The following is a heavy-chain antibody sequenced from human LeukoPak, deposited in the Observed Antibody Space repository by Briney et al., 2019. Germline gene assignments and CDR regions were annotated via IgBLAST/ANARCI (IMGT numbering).Heavy chain of an antibody. D-gene: IGHD2-15*01. CDR3: AKANVKYCSGGSCFDAFDI. V-gene: IGHV3-23*01. CDR1: GFTVSSNY. Sequence: GGSLRLSCAASGFTVSSNYMSWVRQAPGKGPEWVPAISHSGGTTYYADSVKGRFTITRDNSKNTLYLQMNSLRAEDTAVYYCAKANVKYCSGGSCFDAFDIWGQGTMVTVSS. CDR2: ISHSGGTT. J-gene: IGHJ3*02.